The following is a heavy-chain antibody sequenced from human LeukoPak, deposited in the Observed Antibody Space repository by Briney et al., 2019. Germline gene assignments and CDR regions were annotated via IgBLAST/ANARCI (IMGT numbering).Heavy chain of an antibody. D-gene: IGHD2-15*01. CDR1: GFTFSNFD. V-gene: IGHV3-33*08. CDR2: ISDNGRRT. J-gene: IGHJ4*02. Sequence: GRSLRLSCAASGFTFSNFDLNWVRQAPGKGLEWVAFISDNGRRTYYLESVKGLLTISRDDSKNTLYLQMNSLRVEDTAVYYCARDRIGKYSIDYWGQGTLVTVSS. CDR3: ARDRIGKYSIDY.